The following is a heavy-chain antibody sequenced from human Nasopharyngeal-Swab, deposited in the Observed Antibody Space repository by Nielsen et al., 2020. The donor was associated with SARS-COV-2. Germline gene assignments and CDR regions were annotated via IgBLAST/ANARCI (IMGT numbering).Heavy chain of an antibody. Sequence: FGPTLAKPTETLSLTCTVSGFSLSNARMGVSWIRQPPRKALEWLAHIFSNDEKSYITTLKSRLTISKDTSKSQVVLTMTNMDPVDTATYYCARIRWDSSGESDYWGQGTLVTVSS. V-gene: IGHV2-26*01. CDR2: IFSNDEK. CDR1: GFSLSNARMG. D-gene: IGHD6-19*01. CDR3: ARIRWDSSGESDY. J-gene: IGHJ4*02.